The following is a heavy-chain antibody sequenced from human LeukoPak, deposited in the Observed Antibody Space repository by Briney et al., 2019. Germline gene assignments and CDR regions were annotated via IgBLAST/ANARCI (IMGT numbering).Heavy chain of an antibody. J-gene: IGHJ5*02. CDR2: IHDSGST. CDR1: GGSISSGDYH. V-gene: IGHV4-30-4*01. CDR3: ARGFGAGNYYYGWFDP. D-gene: IGHD3-10*01. Sequence: SETLSLTCTVSGGSISSGDYHWNWIRQPPGKGLEWIGFIHDSGSTYYNPSLKSRVSISRDMSKNQLSLMLSSVTAADTAVYYCARGFGAGNYYYGWFDPWGQGTLVSVSS.